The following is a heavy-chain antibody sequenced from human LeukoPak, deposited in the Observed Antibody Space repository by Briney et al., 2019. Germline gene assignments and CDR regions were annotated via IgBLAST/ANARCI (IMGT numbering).Heavy chain of an antibody. V-gene: IGHV3-7*01. D-gene: IGHD3-22*01. Sequence: PGGSLRLSCAASGFTFSSYWMSWVRRAPGKGLEWVANIKQDGSEKYYVDSVKGRFTISRDNAKNSLYLQMNSLRAEDTAVYYCAREGYYDSSGYYSFDYWGQGTLVTVSS. CDR2: IKQDGSEK. CDR3: AREGYYDSSGYYSFDY. J-gene: IGHJ4*02. CDR1: GFTFSSYW.